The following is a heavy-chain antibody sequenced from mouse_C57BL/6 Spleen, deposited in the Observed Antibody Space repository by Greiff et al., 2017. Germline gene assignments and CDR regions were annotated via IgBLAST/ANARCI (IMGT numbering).Heavy chain of an antibody. CDR1: GFTFSSYT. D-gene: IGHD1-1*01. V-gene: IGHV5-9*01. CDR3: ARQRYYGSSSHYYAMDY. Sequence: EVKLVESGGGLVKPGGSLKLSCAASGFTFSSYTMSWVRQTPEKRLEWVATISGGGGNTYYPDSVKGRFTISRDNAKITLYLQMSSLRSEDTALYYCARQRYYGSSSHYYAMDYWGQGTSVTVSS. CDR2: ISGGGGNT. J-gene: IGHJ4*01.